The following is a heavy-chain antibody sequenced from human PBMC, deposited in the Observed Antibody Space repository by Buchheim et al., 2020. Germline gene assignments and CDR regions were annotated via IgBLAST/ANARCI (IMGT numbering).Heavy chain of an antibody. J-gene: IGHJ4*02. D-gene: IGHD2-21*01. CDR1: GGSFSGYY. CDR2: INHSGST. Sequence: QVQLQQWGAGLLKPSETLSLTCAVYGGSFSGYYWSWIRQPPGKGLEWIGEINHSGSTNYHPSLKSRVTISVDTSKNQFSLKLSSVTAADTAVYYCARPTPHGGEFDYWGQGTL. V-gene: IGHV4-34*01. CDR3: ARPTPHGGEFDY.